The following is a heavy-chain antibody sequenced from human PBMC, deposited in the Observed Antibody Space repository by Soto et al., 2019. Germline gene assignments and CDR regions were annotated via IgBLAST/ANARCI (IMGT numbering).Heavy chain of an antibody. CDR1: GFTFSSYW. Sequence: EVQLVESGGGLVQPGGSLRLSCAASGFTFSSYWMSWVRQAPVKGLEWVGNIKQDGSEKNYVDFMEGRFTISRDNAENSLHLQLNSLRAEDTAVDYCARIASAGRGWDVWGQGTGVGVSS. J-gene: IGHJ6*02. CDR2: IKQDGSEK. D-gene: IGHD6-13*01. V-gene: IGHV3-7*01. CDR3: ARIASAGRGWDV.